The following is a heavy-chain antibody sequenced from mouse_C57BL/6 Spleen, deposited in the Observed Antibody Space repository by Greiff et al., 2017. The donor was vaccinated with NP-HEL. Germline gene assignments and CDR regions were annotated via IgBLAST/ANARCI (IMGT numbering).Heavy chain of an antibody. D-gene: IGHD2-1*01. CDR2: ISSGGDYT. V-gene: IGHV5-9-1*02. J-gene: IGHJ2*01. CDR1: GFTFSSYA. CDR3: TREGVTAPFDY. Sequence: EVKLVESGDGLVKPGGSLKLSCAASGFTFSSYAMSWVRQTPEKRLEWVAYISSGGDYTYYADPFKGRSTISRDNARNTLYLQLSSLTSEDTAMYYCTREGVTAPFDYWGQGTTLTVSS.